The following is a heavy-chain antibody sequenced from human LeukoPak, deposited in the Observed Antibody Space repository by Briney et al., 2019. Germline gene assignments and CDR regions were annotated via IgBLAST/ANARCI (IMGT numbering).Heavy chain of an antibody. CDR2: MYYSGNT. D-gene: IGHD1-26*01. V-gene: IGHV4-59*08. CDR3: ARHTLVGARNAFDI. J-gene: IGHJ3*02. Sequence: SETLSLTCNVSGGSISSYYWSWIRQPPGKGLEWIGYMYYSGNTNYNPSLKSRVTTSVDSPKNQFSLKLSSVTAADTAVYYCARHTLVGARNAFDIWGQGTMVTVSS. CDR1: GGSISSYY.